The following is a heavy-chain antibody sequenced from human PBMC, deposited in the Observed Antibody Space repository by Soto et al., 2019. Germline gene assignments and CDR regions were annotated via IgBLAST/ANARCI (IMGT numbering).Heavy chain of an antibody. V-gene: IGHV3-74*01. D-gene: IGHD2-15*01. CDR1: GLTFNRYW. CDR2: INTDGSNT. CDR3: AREFCSGGNCYTYHFDP. Sequence: GGSLRLSCAASGLTFNRYWMHWVRHAPGKGLVWVSHINTDGSNTNYADSVKGRFTISRDNAKSTLFLQMNSLRDEDTAVYYCAREFCSGGNCYTYHFDPWGQGIPVTVYS. J-gene: IGHJ5*02.